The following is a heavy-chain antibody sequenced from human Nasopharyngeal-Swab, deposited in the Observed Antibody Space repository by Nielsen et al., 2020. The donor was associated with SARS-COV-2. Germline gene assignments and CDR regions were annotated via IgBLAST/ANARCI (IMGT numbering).Heavy chain of an antibody. CDR2: IYYSGST. CDR3: ARHVPMVTARGDAFDI. V-gene: IGHV4-59*08. Sequence: SETLSLTCTVSGGSISSYYWSWIRQPPGKGLEWIGYIYYSGSTNYNPSLKSRVTISVDTSKNQFSLKPSSVTAADTAVYYCARHVPMVTARGDAFDIWGQGTMVTVSS. CDR1: GGSISSYY. D-gene: IGHD2-21*02. J-gene: IGHJ3*02.